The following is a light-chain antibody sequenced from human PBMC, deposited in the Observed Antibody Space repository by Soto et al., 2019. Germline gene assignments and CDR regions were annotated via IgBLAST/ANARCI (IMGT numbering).Light chain of an antibody. CDR1: ISDVGGYRF. J-gene: IGLJ1*01. CDR3: SSYTSKSYV. V-gene: IGLV2-14*01. CDR2: DVS. Sequence: QAVVTQPASVSGSPGQSITISCVGTISDVGGYRFVSWYQQHPGKAPKLMICDVSNRPSGVSNRFSGSKSGNTASLTISGLQAEDEADYYCSSYTSKSYVFGTGTKLTVL.